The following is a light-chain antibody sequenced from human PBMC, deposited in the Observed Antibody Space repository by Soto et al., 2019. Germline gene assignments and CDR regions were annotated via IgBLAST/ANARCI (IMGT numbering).Light chain of an antibody. J-gene: IGLJ3*02. CDR2: SDN. Sequence: QSALIQPPSVSGTPGQRVTISCSGSSSNIGSKTVNWFQQLPGTAPRLLIYSDNQRPSGVPDRFSGSRSGTSASLAIRGLQSDDEADFYCAAWDDSLEAWVFGGGTKVTVL. V-gene: IGLV1-44*01. CDR3: AAWDDSLEAWV. CDR1: SSNIGSKT.